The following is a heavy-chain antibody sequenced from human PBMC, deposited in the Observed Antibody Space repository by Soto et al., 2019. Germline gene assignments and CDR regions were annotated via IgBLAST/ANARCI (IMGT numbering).Heavy chain of an antibody. V-gene: IGHV3-30-3*01. CDR3: SSSYCSGGSCHIDY. CDR1: GFTFSNYA. D-gene: IGHD2-15*01. J-gene: IGHJ4*02. CDR2: ISYGGSNK. Sequence: GGSLRLSCAASGFTFSNYAMHWVRQAPGKGLEWVSVISYGGSNKYYADSVKGRFTISRDNSKNTLYLQMNSLRAEDTAVYYCSSSYCSGGSCHIDYWGQGTLVTVSS.